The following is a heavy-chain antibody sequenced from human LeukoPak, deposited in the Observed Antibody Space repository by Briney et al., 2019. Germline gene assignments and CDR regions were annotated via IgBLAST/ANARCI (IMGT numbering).Heavy chain of an antibody. V-gene: IGHV4-30-4*08. CDR2: INHSGST. Sequence: SQTLSLTCTVSGGSISSGDYYWSWIRQPPGKGLEWIGEINHSGSTNYNPSLKSRVTISVDTSKNQFSLKLSSVTAADTAVYYCARGPRGSSWHWGRWFDPWGQGTLVTVSS. D-gene: IGHD6-13*01. CDR1: GGSISSGDYY. J-gene: IGHJ5*02. CDR3: ARGPRGSSWHWGRWFDP.